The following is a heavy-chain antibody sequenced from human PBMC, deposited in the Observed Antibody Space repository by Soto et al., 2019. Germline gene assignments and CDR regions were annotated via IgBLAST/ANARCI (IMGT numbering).Heavy chain of an antibody. Sequence: SETLSLTCAVYGGSFSGYYWSWIRQPPGNGLEWIGEINHSGSTNYNPSLKSRVTISVDTSKNQFSLKLSSVTAADTAVYYCARGQRGKITMVRGVIIPTSFDQWGQGTLVTVSS. D-gene: IGHD3-10*01. V-gene: IGHV4-34*01. CDR1: GGSFSGYY. CDR2: INHSGST. J-gene: IGHJ5*02. CDR3: ARGQRGKITMVRGVIIPTSFDQ.